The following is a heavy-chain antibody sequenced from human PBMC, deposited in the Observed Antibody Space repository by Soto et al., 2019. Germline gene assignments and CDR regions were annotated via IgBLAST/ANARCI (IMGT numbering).Heavy chain of an antibody. CDR2: IIPIFGTA. CDR1: GGTFSSYA. CDR3: ARDPGYYDSSGYRSPRYNWFDP. Sequence: SVKVSCKASGGTFSSYAISWVRQAPGQGPEWMGGIIPIFGTANYAQRFQGRVTITADESTSTAYMELSSLRSEDTAVYYCARDPGYYDSSGYRSPRYNWFDPWGQGTLVTVSS. D-gene: IGHD3-22*01. V-gene: IGHV1-69*13. J-gene: IGHJ5*02.